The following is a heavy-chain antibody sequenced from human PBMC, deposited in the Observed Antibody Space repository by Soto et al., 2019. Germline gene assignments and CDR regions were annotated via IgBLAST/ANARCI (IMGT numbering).Heavy chain of an antibody. CDR3: AREGIAVAGYYFDY. Sequence: EVQLVESGGGLVKPGGSLRLSCAASGFTFSSYSMNWVRQAPGKGLEWVSSISSSSSYIYYADSVKGRFTISRDNAKNSLYLQMNSRRAADTAVYYFAREGIAVAGYYFDYWRQGTLVTVSS. D-gene: IGHD6-19*01. CDR2: ISSSSSYI. V-gene: IGHV3-21*01. J-gene: IGHJ4*02. CDR1: GFTFSSYS.